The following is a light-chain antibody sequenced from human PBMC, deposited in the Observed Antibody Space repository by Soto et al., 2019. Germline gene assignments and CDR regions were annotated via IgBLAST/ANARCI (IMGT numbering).Light chain of an antibody. CDR1: QGVTTN. J-gene: IGKJ5*01. CDR2: GAS. V-gene: IGKV3-15*01. Sequence: EIVMTQSPATLSVSPGERATLSCRASQGVTTNLAWYQQKPGQAPRLLIYGASTRATGIPARFSGSGSGTEFTLTISSLQSEDFAVYYCQQYGSSPITFGQGTRLEIK. CDR3: QQYGSSPIT.